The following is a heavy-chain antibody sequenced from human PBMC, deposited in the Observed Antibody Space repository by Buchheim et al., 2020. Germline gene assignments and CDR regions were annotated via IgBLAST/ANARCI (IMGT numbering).Heavy chain of an antibody. CDR3: AKGDDYYESSGYSY. D-gene: IGHD3-22*01. V-gene: IGHV3-23*01. CDR1: GFTFSSYA. CDR2: ISGSGALT. J-gene: IGHJ4*02. Sequence: EVQLLESGGGLVQPGGSLRLSCAASGFTFSSYAMSWVRQAPGKGLQWVSAISGSGALTYYADSVKGRFSISRDNSKNALYLQMNSLRAEDTAVYYCAKGDDYYESSGYSYWGLGTL.